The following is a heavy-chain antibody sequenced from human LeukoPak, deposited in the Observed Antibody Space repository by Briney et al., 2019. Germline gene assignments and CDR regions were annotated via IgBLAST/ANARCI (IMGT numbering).Heavy chain of an antibody. V-gene: IGHV1-2*02. J-gene: IGHJ6*02. D-gene: IGHD3-3*01. CDR1: GYTFTGYY. Sequence: ASVKVSCKASGYTFTGYYMHWLRQAPGQGLEWMGWINPNSGGTNYAQKFQGRVTMTRDTSISTAYMELSRLRSDDTPVYYCARDAYDFWSCYYFPNYYYYGMDVWGQGTTVTVSS. CDR2: INPNSGGT. CDR3: ARDAYDFWSCYYFPNYYYYGMDV.